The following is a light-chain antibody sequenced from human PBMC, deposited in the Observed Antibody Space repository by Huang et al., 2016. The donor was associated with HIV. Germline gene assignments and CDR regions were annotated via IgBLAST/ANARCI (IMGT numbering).Light chain of an antibody. CDR2: GAS. Sequence: DIQMTQSPSSLTASVGYKVSITCRASQAINNSLVWDQQQPGKGPTLLLYGASRVESGVSSRFRCNGAGTDYTLTISSLQPEDFATYYCQQYFSTPRTFGQGTKVEIK. CDR1: QAINNS. V-gene: IGKV1-NL1*01. CDR3: QQYFSTPRT. J-gene: IGKJ1*01.